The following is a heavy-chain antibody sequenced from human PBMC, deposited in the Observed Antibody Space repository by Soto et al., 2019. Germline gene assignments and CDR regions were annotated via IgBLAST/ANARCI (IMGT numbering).Heavy chain of an antibody. V-gene: IGHV3-74*01. Sequence: QTGGSLRLSCAASGFTFDTYWMNWVRQAPGKGPEWLSGTNSDGTISSYADSVKGRFTISRDNARNTLSLQMNSLRADDTAVYYCARLSGDHSAFFSYGMDAWGQGTTVTVSS. CDR1: GFTFDTYW. J-gene: IGHJ6*02. D-gene: IGHD2-21*01. CDR2: TNSDGTIS. CDR3: ARLSGDHSAFFSYGMDA.